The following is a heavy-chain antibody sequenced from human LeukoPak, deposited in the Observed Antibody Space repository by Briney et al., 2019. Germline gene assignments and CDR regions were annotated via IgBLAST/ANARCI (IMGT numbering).Heavy chain of an antibody. Sequence: SSETLSLTCTVSGGSISSHYWSWIRQPPGKGLEWIGYIYYSGSTNYNPSLKSRVTISVDTSKNQFSLKLSSVTAADTAVYYCARLYTGDCSGGSCYSSWFDPWGQGTLVTVSS. CDR2: IYYSGST. V-gene: IGHV4-59*08. J-gene: IGHJ5*02. CDR1: GGSISSHY. D-gene: IGHD2-15*01. CDR3: ARLYTGDCSGGSCYSSWFDP.